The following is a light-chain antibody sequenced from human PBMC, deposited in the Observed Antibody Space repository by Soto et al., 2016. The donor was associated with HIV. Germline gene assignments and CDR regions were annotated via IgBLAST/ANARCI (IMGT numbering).Light chain of an antibody. CDR3: MQGIHLPYT. V-gene: IGKV2-29*03. CDR2: EVS. Sequence: DIVMTQTPLSLSVTPGQPASVSCRSDQSLLHSDGKTYLSWYLQKTGQPPHLLIYEVSKRFSGVPNRFSGSGSGTDFTLEISRVEAEDIGVYYCMQGIHLPYTFGQGTKLEIK. CDR1: QSLLHSDGKTY. J-gene: IGKJ2*01.